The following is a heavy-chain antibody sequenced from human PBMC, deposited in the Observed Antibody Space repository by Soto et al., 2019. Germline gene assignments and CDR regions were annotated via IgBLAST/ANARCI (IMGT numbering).Heavy chain of an antibody. CDR2: VNPNNGDT. Sequence: QVQLVQSGAELKKPGASVKVSCKASGYTFSNYDMNWVRQATGQGPEWIGWVNPNNGDTGSAQKFQGRVTLTTDISTTTAYRELTSLRTEDTAIYYCAKVSRKGSAIDFDYWGQGTLITVSS. D-gene: IGHD3-10*01. J-gene: IGHJ4*02. CDR1: GYTFSNYD. V-gene: IGHV1-8*01. CDR3: AKVSRKGSAIDFDY.